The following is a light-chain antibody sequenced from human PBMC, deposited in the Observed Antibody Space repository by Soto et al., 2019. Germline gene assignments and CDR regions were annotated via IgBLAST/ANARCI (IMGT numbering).Light chain of an antibody. CDR2: DVS. CDR3: SLYTSSSTLLYV. Sequence: QSALTQPASVSGSPGQSITISCTGTSSDVGGYNYVSWYQQHPGKAPKLMIYDVSNRPSGVSNRFSGSKSGNTASLTISGAQAEDEAGYYFSLYTSSSTLLYVFGTGTKLTVL. V-gene: IGLV2-14*01. J-gene: IGLJ1*01. CDR1: SSDVGGYNY.